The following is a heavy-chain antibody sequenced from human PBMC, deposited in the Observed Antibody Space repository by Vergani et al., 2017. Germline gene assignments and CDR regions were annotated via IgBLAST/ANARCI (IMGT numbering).Heavy chain of an antibody. J-gene: IGHJ6*03. D-gene: IGHD2-15*01. Sequence: EVQLVESGGDLVQPGGSLRLSCEASGFTFNNYKMKWVRQAPGKGLEGIAYIRSRSDTTFYGDSVKGRFTISRDNAKNSLYLQMNRLRDEDTGVYYCARVAVTPPHAYYYYLDVWGKGTTVTVSS. CDR3: ARVAVTPPHAYYYYLDV. CDR1: GFTFNNYK. V-gene: IGHV3-48*02. CDR2: IRSRSDTT.